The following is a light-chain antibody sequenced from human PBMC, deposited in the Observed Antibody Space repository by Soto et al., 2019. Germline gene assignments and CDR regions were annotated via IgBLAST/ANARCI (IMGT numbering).Light chain of an antibody. CDR1: QTISSW. CDR2: KAS. V-gene: IGKV1-5*03. CDR3: QHYNCYAEA. Sequence: DIQMTQSPSTLSGSVGDRVTITCRASQTISSWLAWYQQKPGKTPKLLIYKASTLKSGLPSRFSGSGSGTEYSRTIGILQLDDFASYHWQHYNCYAEAFGQGTKVELK. J-gene: IGKJ1*01.